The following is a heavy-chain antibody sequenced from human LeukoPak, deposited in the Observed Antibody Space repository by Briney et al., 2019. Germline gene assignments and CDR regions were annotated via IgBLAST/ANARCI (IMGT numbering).Heavy chain of an antibody. Sequence: ASVKVSCKASGYTFISYYMHWVRQAPGQGLEWMGIINPSGGSTSYAQKFQGRVTMTRDTSTSTVYMELSSLRSEDTAVYYCARADIVLMVYAASFDYWGQGTLVTVSS. CDR3: ARADIVLMVYAASFDY. D-gene: IGHD2-8*01. CDR2: INPSGGST. CDR1: GYTFISYY. V-gene: IGHV1-46*01. J-gene: IGHJ4*02.